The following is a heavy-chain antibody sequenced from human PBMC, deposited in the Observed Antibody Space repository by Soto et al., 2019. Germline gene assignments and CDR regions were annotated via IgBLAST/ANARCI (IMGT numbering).Heavy chain of an antibody. V-gene: IGHV4-30-2*01. CDR1: GGSISSGGYS. Sequence: SETLSLTCAVSGGSISSGGYSWSWIRQPPGKGLEWIGYIYHSGRTYYNPSLKSRVTISVDRSKNQFSLTVSSVTAADTAVYYCARVPDVWGQGTLVTVSS. CDR3: ARVPDV. CDR2: IYHSGRT. J-gene: IGHJ4*02.